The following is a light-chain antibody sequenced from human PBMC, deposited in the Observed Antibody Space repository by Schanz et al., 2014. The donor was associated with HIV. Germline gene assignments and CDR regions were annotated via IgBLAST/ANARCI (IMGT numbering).Light chain of an antibody. CDR1: SSNIGSNT. J-gene: IGLJ3*02. CDR2: IND. V-gene: IGLV1-44*01. CDR3: STWDDSLNGWV. Sequence: QSVLTQPPSASGTPGQRVTISCSGGSSNIGSNTVPWYLHLPGTAPKLLIYINDKRPSGVPDRFSGSKSGTSASLAISGLQSEDEADYFCSTWDDSLNGWVFGGGTKLTVL.